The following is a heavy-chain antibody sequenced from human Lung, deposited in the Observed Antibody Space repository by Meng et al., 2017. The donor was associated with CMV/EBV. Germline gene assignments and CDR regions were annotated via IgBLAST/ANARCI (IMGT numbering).Heavy chain of an antibody. CDR3: VRLRPIVGVVIDYGMDV. V-gene: IGHV4-34*01. D-gene: IGHD3-3*01. CDR1: GGSFSGYY. CDR2: INHSGST. J-gene: IGHJ6*02. Sequence: SETLSLTXAVYGGSFSGYYWSWIRQPPGKGLEWIGEINHSGSTNYNPSLKSRVTISVDTSKNQFSLKLSSVTAADTAVYYCVRLRPIVGVVIDYGMDVWGQGTTVTVSS.